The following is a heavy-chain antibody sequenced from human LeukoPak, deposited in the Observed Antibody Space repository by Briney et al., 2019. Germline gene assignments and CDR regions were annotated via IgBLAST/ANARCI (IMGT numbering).Heavy chain of an antibody. CDR3: ARGMSTVTSGLDY. CDR1: GDSFTNYW. CDR2: IYPGASDT. Sequence: ESLKISCQGSGDSFTNYWIDSVRQMPGKHLEWMGIIYPGASDTRYSPSFQGQVTISADKAISTTYLQWNSLEASDTAMYYCARGMSTVTSGLDYWGQGTLVTVSS. V-gene: IGHV5-51*01. D-gene: IGHD4-17*01. J-gene: IGHJ4*02.